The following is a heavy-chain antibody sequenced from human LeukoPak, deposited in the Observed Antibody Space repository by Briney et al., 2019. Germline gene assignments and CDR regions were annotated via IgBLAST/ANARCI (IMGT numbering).Heavy chain of an antibody. J-gene: IGHJ4*02. CDR3: ARDRDGYNYFDY. CDR2: INPNSGGT. Sequence: ASVKVSCKASGYTFTGYYMHWVRQAPGQGLEWMGWINPNSGGTNYAQKFQGRVTMTRDTSISTAYMELCRLRSDDTAVYYCARDRDGYNYFDYWGQGTLVTVSS. V-gene: IGHV1-2*02. CDR1: GYTFTGYY. D-gene: IGHD5-24*01.